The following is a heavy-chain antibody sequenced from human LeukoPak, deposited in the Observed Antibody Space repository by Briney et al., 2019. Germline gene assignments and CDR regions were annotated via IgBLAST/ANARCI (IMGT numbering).Heavy chain of an antibody. CDR1: GGTFSSYT. J-gene: IGHJ4*02. D-gene: IGHD3-10*01. CDR3: YGWFGETDCPRFVY. V-gene: IGHV1-69*02. Sequence: SVKVSCKASGGTFSSYTISWVRQAPGQGLEWLGRIIPILGIANYAQKFKGRVTITADKSTSTAYMELSSLRSEDTAVYYCYGWFGETDCPRFVYWGQGTLVTVSS. CDR2: IIPILGIA.